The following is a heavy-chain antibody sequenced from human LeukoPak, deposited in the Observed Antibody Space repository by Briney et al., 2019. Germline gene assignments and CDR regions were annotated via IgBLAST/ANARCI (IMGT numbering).Heavy chain of an antibody. Sequence: ASVKVSCKASGGTFSSYAISWVRQATGQGLEWMGWMNPNSGNTGYAQKFQGRVTMTRNTSISTAYMELSSLRSEDTAVYYCARGRGVIFSSSWGQGTLVTVSS. J-gene: IGHJ4*02. CDR2: MNPNSGNT. D-gene: IGHD6-13*01. V-gene: IGHV1-8*02. CDR1: GGTFSSYA. CDR3: ARGRGVIFSSS.